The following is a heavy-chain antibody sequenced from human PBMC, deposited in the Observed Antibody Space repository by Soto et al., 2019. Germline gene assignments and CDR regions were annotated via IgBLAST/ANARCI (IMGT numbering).Heavy chain of an antibody. V-gene: IGHV3-74*01. CDR1: GVNFSSLC. D-gene: IGHD6-13*01. J-gene: IGHJ5*02. CDR3: ARVSRYSSSWYPSLDP. CDR2: INSDGSST. Sequence: GSLRLSCADSGVNFSSLCLHWVRKAPGKGLVWVSRINSDGSSTSYADSVKGRFTISRDNAKNTLYLQMNSLRAEDTAVYYCARVSRYSSSWYPSLDPWVQGTLVTVSS.